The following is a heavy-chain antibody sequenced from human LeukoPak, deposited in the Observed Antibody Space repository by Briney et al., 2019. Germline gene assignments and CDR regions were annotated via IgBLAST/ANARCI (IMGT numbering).Heavy chain of an antibody. CDR2: ISYDGSNK. D-gene: IGHD4-23*01. CDR3: AREDYGGNWFDY. CDR1: GFTFSSYG. V-gene: IGHV3-30*19. Sequence: GGSLRLSCAASGFTFSSYGMHWVRQAPGKGLEWVAVISYDGSNKYYADSVKGRFTISRDNSKNTLYLQMNSLRAEDTAVYYCAREDYGGNWFDYWGQGTLVTVSS. J-gene: IGHJ4*02.